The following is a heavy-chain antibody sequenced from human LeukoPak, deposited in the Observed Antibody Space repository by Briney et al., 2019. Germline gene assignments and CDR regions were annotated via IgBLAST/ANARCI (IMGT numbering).Heavy chain of an antibody. CDR2: FYYSDST. V-gene: IGHV4-39*01. Sequence: SETLSLTCTVSGASISSSGYSWVWIRQPPGKGLEWIGTFYYSDSTKYSPSLKSRVTISVDTSKNQFSVKLSSETAADTAVYYCVSQTSAADSFDYWGQGTLVTVSS. J-gene: IGHJ4*02. CDR1: GASISSSGYS. D-gene: IGHD6-25*01. CDR3: VSQTSAADSFDY.